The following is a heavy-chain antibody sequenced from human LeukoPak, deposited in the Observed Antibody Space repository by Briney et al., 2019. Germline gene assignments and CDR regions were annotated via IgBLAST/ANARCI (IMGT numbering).Heavy chain of an antibody. CDR2: INHSGST. J-gene: IGHJ3*02. D-gene: IGHD6-19*01. Sequence: SETLSLTCAVYGGSFSGYYWSWIRQPPGKGLEWIGEINHSGSTNYNPSLKSRVTISVDTSKNQFSLKLSSVTAADTAVYYCAKEGGFGYSSGRYDAFDIWGQGTMVTVSS. V-gene: IGHV4-34*01. CDR3: AKEGGFGYSSGRYDAFDI. CDR1: GGSFSGYY.